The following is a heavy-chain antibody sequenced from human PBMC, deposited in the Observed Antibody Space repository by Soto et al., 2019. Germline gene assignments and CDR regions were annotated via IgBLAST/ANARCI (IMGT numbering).Heavy chain of an antibody. CDR3: AKNNGAVVATINGY. J-gene: IGHJ4*02. Sequence: GSLRLSCAASGFTFSSYAMSWVRQAPGKGLEWVSAISGSGGSTYYADSVKGRFTISRDNSKNTLYLQMNSLRAEDTAVYNCAKNNGAVVATINGYWGQGTRVTVSS. CDR2: ISGSGGST. V-gene: IGHV3-23*01. CDR1: GFTFSSYA. D-gene: IGHD5-12*01.